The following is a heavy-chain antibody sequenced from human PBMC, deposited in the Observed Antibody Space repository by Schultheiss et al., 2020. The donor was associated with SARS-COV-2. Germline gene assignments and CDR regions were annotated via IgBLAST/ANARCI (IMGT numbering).Heavy chain of an antibody. V-gene: IGHV3-49*03. Sequence: GESLKISCTASGFTFGDYAMTWFRQAPGKGLEWVGSIRRKTYGGTTEYAASVEGRFTISRDDSKSIAYLQMNSLKTEDTAVYYCVREVFYDLDYWGQGTTVTVSS. D-gene: IGHD5/OR15-5a*01. CDR2: IRRKTYGGTT. CDR1: GFTFGDYA. J-gene: IGHJ4*03. CDR3: VREVFYDLDY.